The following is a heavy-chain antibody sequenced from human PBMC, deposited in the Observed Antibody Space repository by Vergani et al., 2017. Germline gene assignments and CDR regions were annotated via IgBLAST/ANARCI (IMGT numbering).Heavy chain of an antibody. CDR1: GFTFSSYA. CDR2: ISGSGGST. J-gene: IGHJ6*03. CDR3: AKGGIVGATTFYDYYYMDV. D-gene: IGHD1-26*01. V-gene: IGHV3-23*01. Sequence: EVQLLESGGGLVQPGGSLRLSCAASGFTFSSYAMSWVRQAPGKGLEWVSAISGSGGSTYYADSVKGRFTISRDNSKNTLYLQMNSLRAEDTAVYYCAKGGIVGATTFYDYYYMDVWGKGTTVTVSS.